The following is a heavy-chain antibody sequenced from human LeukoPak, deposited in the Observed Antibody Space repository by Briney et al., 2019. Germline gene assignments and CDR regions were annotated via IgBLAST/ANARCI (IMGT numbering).Heavy chain of an antibody. Sequence: GGSLRLSCAASGFTFIDYDMHWVRQVIGKGLEWVSAIGIRGDTHYSGSVRGRFTISADNAKNSLYLQMNSLRVEDTAVYYCARDHNYAFDNWGQGTLVSVSS. CDR1: GFTFIDYD. J-gene: IGHJ4*02. D-gene: IGHD1-1*01. CDR2: IGIRGDT. CDR3: ARDHNYAFDN. V-gene: IGHV3-13*01.